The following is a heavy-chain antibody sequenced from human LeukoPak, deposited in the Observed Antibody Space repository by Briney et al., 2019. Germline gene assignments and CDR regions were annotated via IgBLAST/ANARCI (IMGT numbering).Heavy chain of an antibody. D-gene: IGHD6-13*01. CDR3: ARDQYSSSPDY. J-gene: IGHJ4*02. CDR2: ISYDGSNK. CDR1: GFTFSSYG. V-gene: IGHV3-30*03. Sequence: GRSLRLSCAASGFTFSSYGMHWVRQAPGKGLEWVAVISYDGSNKYYADSVKGRFTISRDNSKNTLYLQMNSLRAEDTAVYYCARDQYSSSPDYWGQGTLVTVSS.